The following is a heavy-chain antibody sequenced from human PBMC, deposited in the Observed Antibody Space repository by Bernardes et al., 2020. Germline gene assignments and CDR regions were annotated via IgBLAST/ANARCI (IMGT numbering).Heavy chain of an antibody. D-gene: IGHD2-15*01. J-gene: IGHJ6*03. Sequence: SETLSLTCTVSGGSISSSSYYWGWIRQPPGKGLEWIGSLYYSGSTYYNPSLKSRVTISVDTSNNQFSLKLSSVTAADTAVYYCARHRGGCRGGSCYGLAPDYYYMDVWGKGTTVTVSS. CDR3: ARHRGGCRGGSCYGLAPDYYYMDV. CDR2: LYYSGST. V-gene: IGHV4-39*01. CDR1: GGSISSSSYY.